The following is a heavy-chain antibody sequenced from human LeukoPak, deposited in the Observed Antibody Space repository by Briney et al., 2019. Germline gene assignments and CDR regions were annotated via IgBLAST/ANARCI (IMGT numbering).Heavy chain of an antibody. CDR1: GFTFSSYA. CDR3: AKVQLYYGDYRSEYFQH. J-gene: IGHJ1*01. D-gene: IGHD4-17*01. Sequence: PGGSLRLSCAASGFTFSSYAMSWVRRAPGKGLEWVSAISGSGGSTYYADSVKGRFTISRDNSKNTLYLQMNSLRAEDTAVYYCAKVQLYYGDYRSEYFQHWGQGTLVTVSS. CDR2: ISGSGGST. V-gene: IGHV3-23*01.